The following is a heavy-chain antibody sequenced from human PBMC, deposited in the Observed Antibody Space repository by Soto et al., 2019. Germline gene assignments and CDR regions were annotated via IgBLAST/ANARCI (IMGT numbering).Heavy chain of an antibody. CDR1: GFTFSDYY. Sequence: QVQLVESGGGLVKPGGSLRLSCAASGFTFSDYYMNWIRQAPGKGLEWVSYISSSSSYTNYADSVKGRFTISRDNAKNSPYLQMNSLRAEDTAVYYCARDPVGGYSYHDYWGQGTLVTVCS. D-gene: IGHD5-18*01. V-gene: IGHV3-11*05. CDR2: ISSSSSYT. CDR3: ARDPVGGYSYHDY. J-gene: IGHJ4*02.